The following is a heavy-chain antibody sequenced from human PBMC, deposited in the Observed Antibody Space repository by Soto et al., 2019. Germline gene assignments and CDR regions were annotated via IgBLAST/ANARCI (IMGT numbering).Heavy chain of an antibody. CDR1: GGTRGSSSYS. CDR2: ISYSGSP. D-gene: IGHD3-3*02. V-gene: IGHV4-39*01. Sequence: PSETLSLTSTVPGGTRGSSSYSWAWIPQPPGASVEGSVSISYSGSPYYNPSLKSRVTISVDTPKKWFCLKLSSVHAEDTALYFCAQLAPSFVYWGQGILVTVSS. CDR3: AQLAPSFVY. J-gene: IGHJ4*02.